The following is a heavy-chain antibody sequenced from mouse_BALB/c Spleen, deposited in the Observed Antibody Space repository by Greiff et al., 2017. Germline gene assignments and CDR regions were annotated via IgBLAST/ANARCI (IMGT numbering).Heavy chain of an antibody. CDR3: ARGGLWSFDY. Sequence: VQLQQSGAELVRSGASVKLSCTASGFNIKDYYMHWVKQRPEQGLEWIGWIDPENGDTEYAPKFQGKATMTADTSSNTAYLQLSSLTSEDTAVYYCARGGLWSFDYWGQGTTLTVSS. CDR1: GFNIKDYY. J-gene: IGHJ2*01. D-gene: IGHD1-1*02. V-gene: IGHV14-4*02. CDR2: IDPENGDT.